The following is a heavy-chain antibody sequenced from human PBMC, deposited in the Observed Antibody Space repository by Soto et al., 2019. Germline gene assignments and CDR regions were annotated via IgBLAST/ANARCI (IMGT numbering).Heavy chain of an antibody. Sequence: QVQLQQWGAGLLKPSETLSLTCAVYGGSFSGYYWNWIRQPPGKGLEWIGEINHSGSTNYNPSLKSRVTISVDTSKSPCAPKLSSVTAADTAVYYCARGWGGIFDYWGQGTLVTVSS. V-gene: IGHV4-34*01. D-gene: IGHD7-27*01. CDR1: GGSFSGYY. J-gene: IGHJ4*02. CDR2: INHSGST. CDR3: ARGWGGIFDY.